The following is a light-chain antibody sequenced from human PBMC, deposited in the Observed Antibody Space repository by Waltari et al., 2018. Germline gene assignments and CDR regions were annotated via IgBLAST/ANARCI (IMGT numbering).Light chain of an antibody. V-gene: IGKV3-15*01. CDR1: QSIGRS. CDR2: RAS. J-gene: IGKJ1*01. CDR3: QQYNNWPPGT. Sequence: TVVTQSPATPSMSPGERATISCRTSQSIGRSLAWYQQRPGQAPRLLIYRASTRATGIPDRFSGSGSETEFTLTISSLQSEDIAVYYCQQYNNWPPGTFGQGTKVEI.